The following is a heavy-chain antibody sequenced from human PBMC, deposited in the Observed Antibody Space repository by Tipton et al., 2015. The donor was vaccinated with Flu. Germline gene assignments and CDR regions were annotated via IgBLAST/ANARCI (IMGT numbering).Heavy chain of an antibody. Sequence: TLSLTCTVSGDSIRSYYWSWIRQSPGKGLEWMGYIHDSGTIKYDPSLKSRVTISGDTSKKQLSLKLTSVTAADTGVYYCARSRAPYYYYAMDVWGQGTTVTVSS. CDR3: ARSRAPYYYYAMDV. CDR2: IHDSGTI. J-gene: IGHJ6*02. CDR1: GDSIRSYY. V-gene: IGHV4-59*01.